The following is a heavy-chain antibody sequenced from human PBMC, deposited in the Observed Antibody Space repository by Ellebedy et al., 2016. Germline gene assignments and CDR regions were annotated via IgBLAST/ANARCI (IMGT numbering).Heavy chain of an antibody. D-gene: IGHD6-13*01. V-gene: IGHV3-53*04. J-gene: IGHJ3*02. CDR1: GFTVSSNY. CDR2: IYSGGST. CDR3: ARVIGAAAAGTRGNDAFDI. Sequence: GGSLRLSCAASGFTVSSNYMSWVRQAPGKGLEWVSVIYSGGSTYYADSVKGRFTISRHNSKNTLYLQMNSLRAEDTAVYYCARVIGAAAAGTRGNDAFDIWGQGTMVTVSS.